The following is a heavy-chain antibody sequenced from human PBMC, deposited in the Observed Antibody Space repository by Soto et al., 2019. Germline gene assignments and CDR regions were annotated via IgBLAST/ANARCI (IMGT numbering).Heavy chain of an antibody. CDR1: GGTFSSYA. J-gene: IGHJ4*02. CDR3: ARDRSLWGVWGSYRYTDFDY. V-gene: IGHV1-69*01. Sequence: QVQLVQSGAEVKKSGSSVKVSCKASGGTFSSYAISWVRQAPGQGLEWMGGIIPIFGTANYAQKFQGRVTITADESTSTAYMELRSLRSDDTAVYYCARDRSLWGVWGSYRYTDFDYWGQGTLVTVSS. D-gene: IGHD3-16*02. CDR2: IIPIFGTA.